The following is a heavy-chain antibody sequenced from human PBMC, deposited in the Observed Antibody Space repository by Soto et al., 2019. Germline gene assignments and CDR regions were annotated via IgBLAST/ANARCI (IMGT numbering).Heavy chain of an antibody. D-gene: IGHD1-26*01. CDR3: AREISGSSAFDF. V-gene: IGHV3-30*04. CDR1: GFSVSRYV. CDR2: TSYDGRVE. J-gene: IGHJ3*01. Sequence: PGGSLRLSCAVSGFSVSRYVMHWIRQAPGNGLEWVAVTSYDGRVEYHADSVKGRFTISRDNSKNMVYLQVNGLRVEDTAVYYCAREISGSSAFDFWGQGTMVTVSS.